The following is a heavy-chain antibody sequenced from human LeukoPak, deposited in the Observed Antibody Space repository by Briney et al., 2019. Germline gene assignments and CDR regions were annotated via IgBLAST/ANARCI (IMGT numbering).Heavy chain of an antibody. CDR1: GGSISSSHW. CDR3: SRESGAFCPFGY. V-gene: IGHV4-4*02. D-gene: IGHD1-26*01. CDR2: ISLTGET. J-gene: IGHJ4*02. Sequence: PSETLSLTCAVSGGSISSSHWWSWVRQPPGQGLEWIGEISLTGETNYNPSLNGRVTMSLDKSRNQLSLSLTSVTAADTAIYYCSRESGAFCPFGYWGQGTLVIVPP.